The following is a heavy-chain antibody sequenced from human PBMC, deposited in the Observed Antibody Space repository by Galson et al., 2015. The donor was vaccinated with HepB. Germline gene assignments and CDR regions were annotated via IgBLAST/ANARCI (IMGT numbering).Heavy chain of an antibody. CDR3: ASAPAEYYYGSGLDY. D-gene: IGHD3-10*01. J-gene: IGHJ4*02. Sequence: SVKVSCKASGYTFTSYGISWVRQAPGQGLEWMGWISAYNGNTNYAQKLQGRVTMTTDTSTSTAYMELRSLRSDDTAVYYCASAPAEYYYGSGLDYWGQGTLVTVSS. V-gene: IGHV1-18*04. CDR2: ISAYNGNT. CDR1: GYTFTSYG.